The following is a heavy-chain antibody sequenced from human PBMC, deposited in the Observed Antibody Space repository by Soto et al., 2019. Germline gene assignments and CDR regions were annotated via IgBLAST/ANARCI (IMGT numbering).Heavy chain of an antibody. CDR2: IYWYDDK. D-gene: IGHD2-21*02. CDR1: GLSLSTTGVG. J-gene: IGHJ6*02. V-gene: IGHV2-5*01. CDR3: VQSRCGGDCLQSYSSHSYYGLDV. Sequence: QITLKESGPTLVKPTQTLTLTCTFSGLSLSTTGVGVGWIRQPPGKALEWLELIYWYDDKRYSPSLKSRHTITKYTSKNQVVLTMTNMDPVDTATYYCVQSRCGGDCLQSYSSHSYYGLDVWGQGTTVTVSS.